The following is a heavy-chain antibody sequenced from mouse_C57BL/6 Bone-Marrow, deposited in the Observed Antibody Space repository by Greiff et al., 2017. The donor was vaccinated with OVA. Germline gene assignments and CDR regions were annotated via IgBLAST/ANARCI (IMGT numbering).Heavy chain of an antibody. D-gene: IGHD1-1*01. V-gene: IGHV1-81*01. J-gene: IGHJ2*01. CDR1: GYTFTSYG. Sequence: VQLQQSGAELARPGASVKLSCKASGYTFTSYGISWVKQRTGQGLEWIGEIYPRSGNTYYTENFKGKATLTADKSSSTAYMELRSLTSEDSAVYFCAGYYYGSSSYYFDYWGQGTTLTVSS. CDR2: IYPRSGNT. CDR3: AGYYYGSSSYYFDY.